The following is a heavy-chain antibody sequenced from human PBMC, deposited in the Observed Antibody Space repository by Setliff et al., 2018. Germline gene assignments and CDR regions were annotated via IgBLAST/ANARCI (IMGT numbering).Heavy chain of an antibody. D-gene: IGHD6-13*01. CDR3: ARGLSSSWYLYYYGMDV. Sequence: SETLSLTCTVSGGSISVYYWTWFRQPPGKGLEWIGYISSGSTNYNPSLKSRVTISVDPSKNQFSLRVTSVTAADTAVYYCARGLSSSWYLYYYGMDVWGQGTTVTVSS. J-gene: IGHJ6*02. CDR1: GGSISVYY. V-gene: IGHV4-59*01. CDR2: ISSGST.